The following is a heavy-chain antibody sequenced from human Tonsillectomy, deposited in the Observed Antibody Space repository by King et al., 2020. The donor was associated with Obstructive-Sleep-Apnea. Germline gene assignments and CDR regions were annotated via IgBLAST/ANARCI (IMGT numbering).Heavy chain of an antibody. CDR1: GASISSYY. Sequence: VQLQESGPGLVKSSETLSLTCAVSGASISSYYWNWIRQPPGKGLEWIGNIFYSGRIKYNPSLKSRVSISVDTSKNQFSLNLSSVTAADTAVHYCAREGYSTEANWFDHWGQGTLVTVSS. V-gene: IGHV4-59*01. CDR3: AREGYSTEANWFDH. J-gene: IGHJ5*02. D-gene: IGHD1-26*01. CDR2: IFYSGRI.